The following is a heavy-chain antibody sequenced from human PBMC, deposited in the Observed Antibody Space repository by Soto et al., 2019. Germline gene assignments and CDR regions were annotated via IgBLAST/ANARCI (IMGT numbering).Heavy chain of an antibody. D-gene: IGHD3-3*01. CDR3: AKEYYDFWSGYYWDRYYYYGMDV. CDR2: ISYDGSNK. J-gene: IGHJ6*02. V-gene: IGHV3-30*18. Sequence: PGGSLRLSCAASGFTFSSYGMHWVRQAPGKGLEWVAVISYDGSNKYYADSVKGRFTISRDNSKNTLYLQMNSLRAEDTAVYYCAKEYYDFWSGYYWDRYYYYGMDVWGQGTTVTVSS. CDR1: GFTFSSYG.